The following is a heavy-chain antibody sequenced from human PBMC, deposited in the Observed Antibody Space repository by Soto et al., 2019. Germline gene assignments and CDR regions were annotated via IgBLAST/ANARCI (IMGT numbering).Heavy chain of an antibody. CDR3: AHRAGVAATGGAFSV. D-gene: IGHD6-13*01. Sequence: QITLKESGPTLVRPTQTLTLTCTFSGFSLTTSGAGVAWIRQPPGKALEWLAVIYWNDNKRYSPSLRSSLTITKDTSKKQVVLTMTNMDPVETATYYCAHRAGVAATGGAFSVWGQGTLVTVSS. V-gene: IGHV2-5*01. CDR1: GFSLTTSGAG. J-gene: IGHJ3*01. CDR2: IYWNDNK.